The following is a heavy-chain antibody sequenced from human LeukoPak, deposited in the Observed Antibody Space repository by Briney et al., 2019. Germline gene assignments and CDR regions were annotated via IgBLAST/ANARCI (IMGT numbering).Heavy chain of an antibody. CDR1: GGSISSYYY. CDR3: VRGSVQVGMGERYFDS. Sequence: SETLSLTCTVSGGSISSYYYWTWIRQPPGKGLEWIGYIFYTGCTNYNPSLKSRLTISLDTSKNQFSLKLSSATAADTAVYYCVRGSVQVGMGERYFDSWGQGTLVSVSS. CDR2: IFYTGCT. D-gene: IGHD2-8*02. V-gene: IGHV4-59*01. J-gene: IGHJ4*02.